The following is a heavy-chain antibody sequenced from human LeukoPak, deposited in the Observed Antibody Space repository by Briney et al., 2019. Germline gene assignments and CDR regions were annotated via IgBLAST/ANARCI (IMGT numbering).Heavy chain of an antibody. CDR1: GXTFSSQG. CDR2: ISGSSSHT. J-gene: IGHJ4*02. Sequence: PGGSLRLSCAASGXTFSSQGVNWVRQAPGKGLEWVSSISGSSSHTYYADSVKGRFTISRDNAKNSLYLQMNSLRADDTALYYCASQDIVATTGAELDYWGQGTLVTVSS. CDR3: ASQDIVATTGAELDY. D-gene: IGHD5-12*01. V-gene: IGHV3-21*01.